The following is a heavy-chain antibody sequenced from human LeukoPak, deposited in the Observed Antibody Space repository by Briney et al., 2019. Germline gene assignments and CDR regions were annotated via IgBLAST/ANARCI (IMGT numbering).Heavy chain of an antibody. CDR3: ARGTLYSGWSYYLDY. CDR1: GGSFSNYY. J-gene: IGHJ4*02. Sequence: SETLSLTCAVYGGSFSNYYWTWIRQPPGKGLEWIGEINHSGSTNYNASLKSRVTISVDTSKNQFSLKLSSVTAADTAVYYCARGTLYSGWSYYLDYWGQGTLVTVSS. D-gene: IGHD6-19*01. CDR2: INHSGST. V-gene: IGHV4-34*01.